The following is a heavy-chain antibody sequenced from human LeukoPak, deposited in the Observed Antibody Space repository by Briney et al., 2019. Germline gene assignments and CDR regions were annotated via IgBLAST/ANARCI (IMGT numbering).Heavy chain of an antibody. CDR1: GHTLSSYG. J-gene: IGHJ4*02. D-gene: IGHD1-26*01. CDR3: ARGWELHD. V-gene: IGHV1-18*01. CDR2: ISANNGNA. Sequence: ASVKVSCKASGHTLSSYGISWVRQAPGQGLEWLGWISANNGNAKCAQKVQGRVTMTTDTSTGTAYVELRSLRSDDTAVYYCARGWELHDWGQGTLVTVSS.